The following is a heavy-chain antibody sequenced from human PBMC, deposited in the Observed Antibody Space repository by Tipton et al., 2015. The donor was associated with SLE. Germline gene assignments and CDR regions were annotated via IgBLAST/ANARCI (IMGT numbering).Heavy chain of an antibody. CDR1: GGSFSGYY. V-gene: IGHV4-34*01. CDR2: IYYSGST. CDR3: ARVSDHAFDI. Sequence: TLSLTCAVYGGSFSGYYWSWIRQPPGKGLEWIGSIYYSGSTYYNPSLKSRVTISVDTSKNQFALKLSSVTAADTAVYYCARVSDHAFDIWGQGTMVTVSS. J-gene: IGHJ3*02.